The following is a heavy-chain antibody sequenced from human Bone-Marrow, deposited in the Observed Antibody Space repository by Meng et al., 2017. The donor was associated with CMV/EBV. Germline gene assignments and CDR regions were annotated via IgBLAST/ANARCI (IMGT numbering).Heavy chain of an antibody. CDR1: GFTFSSYS. Sequence: GESLKISCAASGFTFSSYSMNWVRQAPGKGLEWVSSISSSSSYIYYADSVKGRFTISRDNAKNSLYLQMNSLRAGDTAVYYCAKGGYSSGWYDDSTGYWGQGPLVPVYS. V-gene: IGHV3-21*04. D-gene: IGHD6-19*01. CDR3: AKGGYSSGWYDDSTGY. J-gene: IGHJ4*02. CDR2: ISSSSSYI.